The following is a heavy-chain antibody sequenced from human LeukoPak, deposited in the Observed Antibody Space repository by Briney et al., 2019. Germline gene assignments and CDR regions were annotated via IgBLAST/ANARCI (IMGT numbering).Heavy chain of an antibody. D-gene: IGHD6-6*01. V-gene: IGHV4-39*07. CDR3: VRGIADRLAPFDC. CDR2: YHHSGST. Sequence: SETLSLTCTVSGASISSSRYYWGWIRQTPGEGLEWIGTYHHSGSTYYKPSLKSRVSLSEDTSMNQFSLKLTSVTAADTAVYFCVRGIADRLAPFDCWGQGVLVTVSS. CDR1: GASISSSRYY. J-gene: IGHJ4*02.